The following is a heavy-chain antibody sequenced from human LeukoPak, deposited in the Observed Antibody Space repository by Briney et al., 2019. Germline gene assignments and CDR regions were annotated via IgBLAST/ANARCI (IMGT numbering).Heavy chain of an antibody. Sequence: ASETLSLTCTVSGGSISSYYWSWIRQPAGKGLEWIGRIYTSGSTNYNPSLKSRVTMSVDTSKNQFSLKLSSVTAADTAVYYCARDRYYYDSSGSRRFDYWGQGTLVTVSS. J-gene: IGHJ4*02. D-gene: IGHD3-22*01. V-gene: IGHV4-4*07. CDR3: ARDRYYYDSSGSRRFDY. CDR2: IYTSGST. CDR1: GGSISSYY.